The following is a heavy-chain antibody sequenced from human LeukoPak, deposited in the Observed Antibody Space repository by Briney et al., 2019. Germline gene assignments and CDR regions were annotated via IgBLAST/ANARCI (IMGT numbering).Heavy chain of an antibody. J-gene: IGHJ4*02. CDR1: GFTFSSYA. Sequence: GGSLRLSCAASGFTFSSYAMSWVRQAPGKGLEWVWAISGSGGSTYYADSVKGRFTISRDNSKNTLYLQMNRLRAEDTAVYYCAKGSDGYSYGNLDYWGQGTLVTVSS. D-gene: IGHD5-18*01. CDR3: AKGSDGYSYGNLDY. CDR2: ISGSGGST. V-gene: IGHV3-23*01.